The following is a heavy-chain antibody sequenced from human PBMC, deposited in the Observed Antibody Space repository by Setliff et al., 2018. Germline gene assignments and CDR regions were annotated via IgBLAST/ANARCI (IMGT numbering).Heavy chain of an antibody. V-gene: IGHV3-7*01. J-gene: IGHJ6*02. CDR2: INQDGGAK. CDR3: ARGGYSVTANYYGLDV. CDR1: GFTFSSFW. D-gene: IGHD2-21*02. Sequence: PGGSLRLSCAASGFTFSSFWMSWVRQAPGKGLEWVANINQDGGAKYYVDSVKGRFTISRDNTKNSLYLQMDSLGAEDTAVYYCARGGYSVTANYYGLDVWGQGTTVTVSS.